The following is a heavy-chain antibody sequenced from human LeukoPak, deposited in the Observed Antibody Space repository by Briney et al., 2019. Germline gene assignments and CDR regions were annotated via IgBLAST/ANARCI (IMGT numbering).Heavy chain of an antibody. J-gene: IGHJ4*02. CDR3: AKKKDYGDYSLHY. Sequence: GGSLRLSCAASGFTFSRYDMSWVRQAPGKGREWVSAISGSGGSTYYADSVRGRFTISRDNSKNMLYLQMNSLRAEDMAVYYCAKKKDYGDYSLHYWGQGPLVTVSS. V-gene: IGHV3-23*01. CDR1: GFTFSRYD. CDR2: ISGSGGST. D-gene: IGHD4-17*01.